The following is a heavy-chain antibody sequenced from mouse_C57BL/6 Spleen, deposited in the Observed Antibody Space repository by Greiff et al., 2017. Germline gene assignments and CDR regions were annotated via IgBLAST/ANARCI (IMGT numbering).Heavy chain of an antibody. CDR1: GFTFSSYA. CDR2: ISDGGSYT. CDR3: ARDQVGRFDY. V-gene: IGHV5-4*01. J-gene: IGHJ2*01. Sequence: EVKLVESGGGLVKPGGSLKLSCAASGFTFSSYAMSWVRQTPEKRLEWVATISDGGSYTYYPDNVKGRFTISRDNAKNNLYLQMSHLKSEDTAMYYCARDQVGRFDYWGQGTTLTVSS. D-gene: IGHD4-1*01.